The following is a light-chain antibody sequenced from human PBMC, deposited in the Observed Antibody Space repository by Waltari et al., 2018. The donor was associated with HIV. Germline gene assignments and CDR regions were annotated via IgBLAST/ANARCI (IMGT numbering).Light chain of an antibody. CDR2: EVS. V-gene: IGLV2-23*02. CDR1: RSDVGSYNL. CDR3: CSYAHNDPWV. J-gene: IGLJ3*02. Sequence: QSALTQPASVSGSPGQSITISCTGTRSDVGSYNLVSWYQHHPGKAPKLIISEVSKRPSGCSNRLSGSKSCTTASLTISGLQAEDEADYHCCSYAHNDPWVFGGGTRLTVL.